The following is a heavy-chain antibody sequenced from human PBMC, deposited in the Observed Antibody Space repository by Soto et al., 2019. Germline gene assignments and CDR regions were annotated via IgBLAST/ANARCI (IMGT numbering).Heavy chain of an antibody. CDR3: ARGGWSMDV. CDR1: GASISSLY. Sequence: SETLSLTCTISGASISSLYWSWVRQPPGKGLEWIGYIHYSGSTNYNPSLKSRVTILVDTSKNQFSLRLSSVTAADTAVYYCARGGWSMDVWGQGTAVTVSS. J-gene: IGHJ6*02. CDR2: IHYSGST. D-gene: IGHD2-15*01. V-gene: IGHV4-59*11.